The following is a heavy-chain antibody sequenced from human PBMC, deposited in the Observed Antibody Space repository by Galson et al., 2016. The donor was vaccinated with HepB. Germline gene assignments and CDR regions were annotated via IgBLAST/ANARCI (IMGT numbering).Heavy chain of an antibody. J-gene: IGHJ3*01. D-gene: IGHD2/OR15-2a*01. CDR3: AHWNIFAGAPSIKILAAVDAFDV. V-gene: IGHV2-5*02. CDR2: IYWDDDK. CDR1: GFSLRTSGVG. Sequence: PALVKPTQTLTLTCTFSGFSLRTSGVGVGWIRQPPGKALDWLALIYWDDDKRYSPSLKNRLTITKDTSKQQVVLTMTNMDPLDTGTYYCAHWNIFAGAPSIKILAAVDAFDVWGQGTVVTVSS.